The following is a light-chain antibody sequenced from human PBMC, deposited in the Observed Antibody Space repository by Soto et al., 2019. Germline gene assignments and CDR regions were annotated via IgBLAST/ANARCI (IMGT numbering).Light chain of an antibody. Sequence: QSVLTQPPSASGTPGQRITISCSGSNSNIGDNTVNWFQQLPGMAPRLFISTNNQRPSGVPDRFTASKSGTSGSLAISGLQSEDEADYYCASWDAKLNGVVFGGGTKLTVL. CDR3: ASWDAKLNGVV. CDR2: TNN. J-gene: IGLJ2*01. V-gene: IGLV1-44*01. CDR1: NSNIGDNT.